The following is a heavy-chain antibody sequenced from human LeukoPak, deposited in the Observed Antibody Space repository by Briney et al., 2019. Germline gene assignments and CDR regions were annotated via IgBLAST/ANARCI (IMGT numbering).Heavy chain of an antibody. V-gene: IGHV3-7*01. CDR1: GFTFSSYW. D-gene: IGHD3-3*01. Sequence: GSLRLSCAASGFTFSSYWMSWVRQAPGKGLEWVANIKQDGSEKYYVDSVKGRFTISRDNAKNSLYLQMNSLRAEDTAVYYCARGLDYDFWSGYYFSPDYFDYWGQGTLVTVAS. CDR2: IKQDGSEK. J-gene: IGHJ4*02. CDR3: ARGLDYDFWSGYYFSPDYFDY.